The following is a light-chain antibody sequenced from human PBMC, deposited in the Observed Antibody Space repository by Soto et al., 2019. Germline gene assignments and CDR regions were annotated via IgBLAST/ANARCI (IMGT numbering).Light chain of an antibody. J-gene: IGKJ3*01. Sequence: DIPLTQSPSFLSASVGDRVTITCRASQGISSYLAWYQQKPGKAPKLLIYASSTLQSGVPSRFSGSGSGTEFNLTMSSLQPEDFATYYCQQGGTFGPGTKVDI. CDR1: QGISSY. V-gene: IGKV1-9*01. CDR3: QQGGT. CDR2: ASS.